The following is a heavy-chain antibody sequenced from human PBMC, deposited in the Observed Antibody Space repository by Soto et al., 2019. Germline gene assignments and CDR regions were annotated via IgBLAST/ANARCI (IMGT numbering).Heavy chain of an antibody. CDR1: GYSFIIYL. V-gene: IGHV5-10-1*01. J-gene: IGHJ5*02. CDR2: IDPSDSYT. Sequence: GESMTISCQSSGYSFIIYLSILVRQQPGKGLEWMGRIDPSDSYTNYSPSFQGHVTISADKSISTAYLQWSSLKASDTAIYYCARHARVLRYFDWLPWFDPWGQGTLGTVPQ. D-gene: IGHD3-9*01. CDR3: ARHARVLRYFDWLPWFDP.